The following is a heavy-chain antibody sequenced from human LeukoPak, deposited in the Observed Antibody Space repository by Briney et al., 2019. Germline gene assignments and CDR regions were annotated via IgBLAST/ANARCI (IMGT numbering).Heavy chain of an antibody. CDR1: GITFSSYN. V-gene: IGHV3-21*01. CDR2: ISSSSNYI. D-gene: IGHD1-26*01. CDR3: ATDLYSGSYGIFDN. Sequence: GGSLRLSCAASGITFSSYNMNWVRQAPGKGLEWVSSISSSSNYIYYADSVKGRFTVSRDNAKNSLYLQMNSLRAEDTAVYYCATDLYSGSYGIFDNWGQGTLVTVSS. J-gene: IGHJ4*02.